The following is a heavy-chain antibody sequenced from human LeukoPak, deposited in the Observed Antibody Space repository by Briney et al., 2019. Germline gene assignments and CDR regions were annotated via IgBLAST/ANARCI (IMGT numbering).Heavy chain of an antibody. D-gene: IGHD6-19*01. CDR1: GYNFAIYW. CDR3: ARAVPSDI. Sequence: GESLKISCKGSGYNFAIYWIAWVRQMPGKGLEWMGIIYPGGSDTRYSPSFEGQVTISADRSINTAYLQWSSLKASDTAMYYCARAVPSDIWGQGTMVTVAS. CDR2: IYPGGSDT. J-gene: IGHJ3*02. V-gene: IGHV5-51*01.